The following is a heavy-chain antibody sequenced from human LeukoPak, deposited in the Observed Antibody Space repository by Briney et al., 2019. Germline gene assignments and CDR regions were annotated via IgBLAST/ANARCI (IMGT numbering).Heavy chain of an antibody. V-gene: IGHV3-30-3*01. CDR3: ARDPKGGYSYGWGAFDI. Sequence: GGSLKLSCAASEFTFSTNPMHWVRQPPGKGLEWLAIISFDGSNKYYADSVKGRFTISRDNSKNTLYLKMNSLRAEDTAVYYCARDPKGGYSYGWGAFDIWGHGTMVTVSS. J-gene: IGHJ3*02. CDR1: EFTFSTNP. CDR2: ISFDGSNK. D-gene: IGHD5-18*01.